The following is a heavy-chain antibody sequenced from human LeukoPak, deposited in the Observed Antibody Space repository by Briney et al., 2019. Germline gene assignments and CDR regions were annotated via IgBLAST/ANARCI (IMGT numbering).Heavy chain of an antibody. CDR3: ARSELLWFGGVNSGFDN. J-gene: IGHJ4*02. CDR1: GFSISSGFW. V-gene: IGHV4-4*02. D-gene: IGHD3-10*01. CDR2: ILHSGST. Sequence: PSGTLSLTCVVSGFSISSGFWWSWVRQSPGKGLEWIGEILHSGSTNYNPSLKSRVTISLDKSKNQFSLKLSSVTAADTAVYYCARSELLWFGGVNSGFDNWGQGTLVTVSS.